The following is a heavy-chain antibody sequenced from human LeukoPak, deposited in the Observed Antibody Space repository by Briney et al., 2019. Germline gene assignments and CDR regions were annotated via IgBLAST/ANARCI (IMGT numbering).Heavy chain of an antibody. J-gene: IGHJ4*02. CDR1: GFSLSTSGVG. CDR2: IYWDDDK. D-gene: IGHD5-18*01. V-gene: IGHV2-5*02. Sequence: SGPTLVNPTQTLTLTCTFSGFSLSTSGVGVGWIRQPPGKALEWLALIYWDDDKRYSPSLKSRLTITKDTSKNQVVLTMTNMDPVDTATYYCAHSLVDTAMGGSYYFDYWGQGTLVTVSS. CDR3: AHSLVDTAMGGSYYFDY.